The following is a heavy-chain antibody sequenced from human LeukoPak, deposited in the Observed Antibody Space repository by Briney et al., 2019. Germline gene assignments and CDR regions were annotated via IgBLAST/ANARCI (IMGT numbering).Heavy chain of an antibody. CDR3: ANFGYYYDSSGSGSDWFDP. D-gene: IGHD3-22*01. Sequence: ASVKVSCKASGGTFSSYAISWVRQAPGQGPEWMGGIILIFGTANYAQKFQGRVTITADESTSTAYMELSSLRSEDTAVYYCANFGYYYDSSGSGSDWFDPWGQGPLVTVSS. J-gene: IGHJ5*02. CDR1: GGTFSSYA. V-gene: IGHV1-69*13. CDR2: IILIFGTA.